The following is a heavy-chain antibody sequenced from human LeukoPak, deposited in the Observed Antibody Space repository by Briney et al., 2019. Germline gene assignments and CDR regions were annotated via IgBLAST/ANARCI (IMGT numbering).Heavy chain of an antibody. CDR1: VFTLSSYG. D-gene: IGHD3-9*01. V-gene: IGHV3-30*02. J-gene: IGHJ4*02. CDR3: SSESIQDLTGWYFDY. CDR2: IRYDGSST. Sequence: PGGSLRLSFAASVFTLSSYGMDWVRQAPGRGLEWVAFIRYDGSSTYYLDSVQGRFTISRDNSKNTLYLQLNSLRAEDTAVYDCSSESIQDLTGWYFDYWGQGTLVTVSS.